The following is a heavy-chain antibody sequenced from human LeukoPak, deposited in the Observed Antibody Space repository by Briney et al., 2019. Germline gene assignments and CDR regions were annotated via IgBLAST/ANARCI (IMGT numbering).Heavy chain of an antibody. V-gene: IGHV3-23*01. CDR3: AELGITMIGGV. CDR1: GFTFSTYG. Sequence: PGGSLRLSCAAAGFTFSTYGMTWVRQAPGKGLEWVSAIGGSGVSTYYADSVKGRFTISRDNAKNSLYLQINSLRAEDTAVYYCAELGITMIGGVWGKGTTVTISS. J-gene: IGHJ6*04. D-gene: IGHD3-10*02. CDR2: IGGSGVST.